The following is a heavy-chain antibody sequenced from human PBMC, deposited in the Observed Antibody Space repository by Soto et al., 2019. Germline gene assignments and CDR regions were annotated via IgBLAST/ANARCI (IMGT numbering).Heavy chain of an antibody. CDR1: GFTFVSYA. V-gene: IGHV3-23*01. CDR3: AKGSPTVTLHATYYYYYGMDV. Sequence: HPGGSLRLSCAASGFTFVSYAISFCRHSPWKWLEWVSAISGSGGSTYYADSVKGRFTISRDNSKNTLYLQMNSLRAEDTAVYYCAKGSPTVTLHATYYYYYGMDVWGQGTTVTVSS. CDR2: ISGSGGST. J-gene: IGHJ6*02. D-gene: IGHD4-17*01.